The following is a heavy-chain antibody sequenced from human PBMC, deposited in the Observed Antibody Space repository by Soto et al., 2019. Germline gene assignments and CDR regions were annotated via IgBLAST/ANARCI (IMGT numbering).Heavy chain of an antibody. Sequence: QVQLVESGGGLVKPGGSLRLSSAASGFTFSDYYMTWIRQAPGKGLEWVSYISSSGSTIYYADSVKGRFTISRDNAKNSLFLQMNSLRAEDTAVYYCARVRYYDSGSSINWFDPWGKGTLVTVSS. J-gene: IGHJ5*02. CDR1: GFTFSDYY. V-gene: IGHV3-11*01. D-gene: IGHD3-10*01. CDR3: ARVRYYDSGSSINWFDP. CDR2: ISSSGSTI.